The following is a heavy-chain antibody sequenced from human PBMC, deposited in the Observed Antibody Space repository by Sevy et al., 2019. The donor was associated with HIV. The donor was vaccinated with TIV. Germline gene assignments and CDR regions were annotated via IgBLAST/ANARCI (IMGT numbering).Heavy chain of an antibody. Sequence: GGSLRLSCAASGFTFSSYEMNWVRQAPGKGLEWVSYISSSGSTIYYADSVKGRFTISRDNAKNSLYLQMNSLRAEDTAVYYCAGDRDKSGYSSSWGFTGPNAFDIWGQGTMVTVSS. J-gene: IGHJ3*02. CDR2: ISSSGSTI. CDR1: GFTFSSYE. V-gene: IGHV3-48*03. CDR3: AGDRDKSGYSSSWGFTGPNAFDI. D-gene: IGHD6-13*01.